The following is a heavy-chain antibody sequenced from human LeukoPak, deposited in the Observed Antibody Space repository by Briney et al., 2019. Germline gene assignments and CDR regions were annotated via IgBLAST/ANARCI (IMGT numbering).Heavy chain of an antibody. CDR2: INPNSGGT. Sequence: ASVKVSCKASGYTFTGNFMHWVRQAPGQGLEWMGWINPNSGGTNYAQRLQGRVTMTRDTSISTAYMELSRVRSDDTAVYYCARGPRRDGYNTSYGMDVWGQGTTVTVSS. V-gene: IGHV1-2*02. CDR3: ARGPRRDGYNTSYGMDV. D-gene: IGHD5-24*01. CDR1: GYTFTGNF. J-gene: IGHJ6*02.